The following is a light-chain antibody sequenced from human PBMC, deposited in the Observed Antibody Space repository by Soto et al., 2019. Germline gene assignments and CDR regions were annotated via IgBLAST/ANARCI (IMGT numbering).Light chain of an antibody. V-gene: IGKV3-20*01. CDR3: QQYDQSPRT. CDR1: QTVNSDY. Sequence: EIVLTQSPGTLSLSPGERATLSCRASQTVNSDYLAWYQQRPGQSPRVLLYGASNRASGIPDRFSGSGSGTDFTLTISRLEPEDFAVDYCQQYDQSPRTFGQGTKVEVK. J-gene: IGKJ1*01. CDR2: GAS.